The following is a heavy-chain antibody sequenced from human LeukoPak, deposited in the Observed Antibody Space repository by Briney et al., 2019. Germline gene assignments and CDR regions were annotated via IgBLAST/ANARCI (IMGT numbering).Heavy chain of an antibody. CDR1: GHTFTSYG. V-gene: IGHV1-18*01. CDR3: ARDRANSGSYWRPSDAFDI. CDR2: ISADNVNT. D-gene: IGHD1-26*01. J-gene: IGHJ3*02. Sequence: ASVKVSCKASGHTFTSYGINWVRQAPGQGLEWMGWISADNVNTNYAQKYQGRVTMTTDTSTSTAYMELRSLSSDDTAVYYCARDRANSGSYWRPSDAFDIWGQGTMVTVS.